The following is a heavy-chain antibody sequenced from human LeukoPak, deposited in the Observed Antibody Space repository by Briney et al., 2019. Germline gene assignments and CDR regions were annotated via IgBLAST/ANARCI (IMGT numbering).Heavy chain of an antibody. Sequence: GGPLRLSCAASTFTVSGDYMSWVRQAPGKGLEWVSLIYTVGATYYADSVKGRFTISRDNSKKILFLQMNSLTAEDTAVYYCASRVWWGQGTLVTVSS. CDR3: ASRVW. J-gene: IGHJ4*02. CDR1: TFTVSGDY. V-gene: IGHV3-53*01. CDR2: IYTVGAT.